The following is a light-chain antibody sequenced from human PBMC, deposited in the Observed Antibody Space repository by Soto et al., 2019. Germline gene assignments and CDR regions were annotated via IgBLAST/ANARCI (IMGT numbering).Light chain of an antibody. Sequence: QSALTQSASVSGSPGQSITISCTGTSSDVGGYNYVSWYQHHPGKAPKLIIYDVSNRPSGVSTRFSGSKSGNTASLTISGLQAEDEADYSCSSYTSNNSWVFGGGTKLTVL. J-gene: IGLJ3*02. V-gene: IGLV2-14*03. CDR1: SSDVGGYNY. CDR3: SSYTSNNSWV. CDR2: DVS.